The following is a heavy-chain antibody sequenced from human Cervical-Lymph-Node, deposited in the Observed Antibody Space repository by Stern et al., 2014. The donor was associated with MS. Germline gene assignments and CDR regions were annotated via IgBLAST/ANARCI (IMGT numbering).Heavy chain of an antibody. D-gene: IGHD3-10*01. V-gene: IGHV1-58*01. CDR1: GFTFTSSA. CDR3: AADRLGELLLDY. Sequence: QMQLVQSGPEVKKPGTSVKVSCKASGFTFTSSAVQWVRQARGQRLEWIGWIVVGSGNTNYAQKFQERVTITRDMSTSTAYMELSSLRSEDTAVYYCAADRLGELLLDYWGQGTLVTVSS. J-gene: IGHJ4*02. CDR2: IVVGSGNT.